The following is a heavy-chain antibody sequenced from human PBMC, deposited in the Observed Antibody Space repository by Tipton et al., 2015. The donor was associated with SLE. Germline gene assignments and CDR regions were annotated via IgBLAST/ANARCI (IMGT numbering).Heavy chain of an antibody. J-gene: IGHJ6*02. CDR2: IYSGDISNSGDT. Sequence: SLRLSCAASGFNVISNYMTWVRQAPGKGLEWVSIIYSGDISNSGDTYYADSVKGRFTISRDNAKNTLYLQMNNLRAEDTAVYYCAGNPGQDYFTGMDVWGRGTTVTVSS. D-gene: IGHD2/OR15-2a*01. CDR1: GFNVISNY. CDR3: AGNPGQDYFTGMDV. V-gene: IGHV3-53*05.